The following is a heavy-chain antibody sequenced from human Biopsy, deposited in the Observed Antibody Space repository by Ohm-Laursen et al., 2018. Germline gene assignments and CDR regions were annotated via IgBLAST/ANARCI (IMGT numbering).Heavy chain of an antibody. J-gene: IGHJ4*02. D-gene: IGHD3-3*01. CDR1: GGPSSNYA. CDR2: IIAVSGLV. CDR3: AIPFQYYDSWGGYPPFDH. V-gene: IGHV1-69*17. Sequence: GSSVKVSCKASGGPSSNYAFSWVRQAPGEGLEWMGGIIAVSGLVNYAPKFQGRVSITADKSTTTAYMELSNLKSEDTAVYYCAIPFQYYDSWGGYPPFDHWGQGTLVTVSS.